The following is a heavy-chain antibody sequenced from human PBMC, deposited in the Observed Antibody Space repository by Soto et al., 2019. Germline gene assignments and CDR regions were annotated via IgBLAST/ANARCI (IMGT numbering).Heavy chain of an antibody. J-gene: IGHJ3*02. Sequence: PGESLKISCKGSGYSFTSYWIGWVRQMPGKGLEWMGIIYPGDSDTRYSPSFQGQVTISADKSISTAYLQWSSLKASDTAMYYCAVGAEAAGGNDAFDIWGQGTMVTVSS. CDR3: AVGAEAAGGNDAFDI. V-gene: IGHV5-51*01. D-gene: IGHD3-16*01. CDR1: GYSFTSYW. CDR2: IYPGDSDT.